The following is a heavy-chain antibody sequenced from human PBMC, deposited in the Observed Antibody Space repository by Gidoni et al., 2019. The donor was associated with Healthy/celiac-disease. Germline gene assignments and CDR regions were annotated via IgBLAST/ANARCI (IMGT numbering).Heavy chain of an antibody. CDR3: ARAYCGGDCYSGRDWYFDL. V-gene: IGHV4-39*01. Sequence: QLQLQESSPGLVQPSETLSLTCTVPGGSIRSSRYYWGWMRQPPGKGQGWSGSIYYSGSTYYNPSLKSRVTISVDTSKNQFSLKLSSVTAADTAVYYCARAYCGGDCYSGRDWYFDLWCRGTLVTVSS. CDR2: IYYSGST. D-gene: IGHD2-21*02. J-gene: IGHJ2*01. CDR1: GGSIRSSRYY.